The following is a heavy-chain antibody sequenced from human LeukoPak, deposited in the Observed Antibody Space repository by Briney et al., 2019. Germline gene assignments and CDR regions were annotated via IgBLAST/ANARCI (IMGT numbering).Heavy chain of an antibody. J-gene: IGHJ4*02. V-gene: IGHV1-2*02. CDR3: ARVGRSGGVYTAMVNYFDY. D-gene: IGHD5-18*01. CDR1: GYTFTDYY. CDR2: INPNSGGT. Sequence: ASVKVSCKASGYTFTDYYIHWVRQAPGRGLEWMAWINPNSGGTNYAQKFQGRVTMTRDTSISTAYMELSRLRSDDTAVYYCARVGRSGGVYTAMVNYFDYWGQGTLVTVSS.